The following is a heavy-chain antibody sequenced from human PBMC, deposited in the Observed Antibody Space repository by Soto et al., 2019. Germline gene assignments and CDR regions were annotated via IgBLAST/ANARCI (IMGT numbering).Heavy chain of an antibody. CDR2: IYYTGNT. J-gene: IGHJ4*02. CDR3: ARASTSSAVDFDY. V-gene: IGHV4-59*01. Sequence: PSETLSLTCTVSGGSISSYYWSWIRQPPGKGLEWIGYIYYTGNTNYNPSLKSRVTISVDTSKNQFSLKLTSLTAADTAVYYCARASTSSAVDFDYWGQGTLVTVSS. CDR1: GGSISSYY. D-gene: IGHD2-2*01.